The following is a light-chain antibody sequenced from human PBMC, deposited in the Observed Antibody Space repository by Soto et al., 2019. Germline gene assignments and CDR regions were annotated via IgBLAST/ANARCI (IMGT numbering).Light chain of an antibody. CDR1: QSISSY. CDR2: DAS. Sequence: DIQMTQSPSSLSASVGDRVTITCRASQSISSYLNWYQQKPGKAPNLLIYDASTLHSGVPSRFSGGGSGTEFTLTISSLQSEDFAVYYCQQYNNWPTFGQGTKVDIK. V-gene: IGKV1-39*01. CDR3: QQYNNWPT. J-gene: IGKJ1*01.